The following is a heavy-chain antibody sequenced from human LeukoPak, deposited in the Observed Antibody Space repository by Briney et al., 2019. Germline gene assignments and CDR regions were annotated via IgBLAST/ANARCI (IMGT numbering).Heavy chain of an antibody. V-gene: IGHV5-51*01. CDR2: IYPGDSDT. Sequence: GESLKISCKGSGSSFTSYWIGWVRPMPGKGLEWMGIIYPGDSDTRYSPSFQGQVTISADKSISTAYLQWSSLKASDTAMYYCARLPVGATSPTNWFDPWGQGTLVTVSS. D-gene: IGHD1-26*01. CDR3: ARLPVGATSPTNWFDP. J-gene: IGHJ5*02. CDR1: GSSFTSYW.